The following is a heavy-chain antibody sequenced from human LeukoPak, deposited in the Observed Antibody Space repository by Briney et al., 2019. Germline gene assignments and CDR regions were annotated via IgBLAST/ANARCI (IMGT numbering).Heavy chain of an antibody. J-gene: IGHJ4*02. CDR3: TRERALYGSGKDFDF. CDR2: IRNKDFGETT. D-gene: IGHD3-10*01. V-gene: IGHV3-49*03. CDR1: GFTFGDYV. Sequence: GRSLRLSCSASGFTFGDYVMSWFRQAPGKGLEWVGFIRNKDFGETTQYAAPVKGRFTISRDDSKKIAYLQMDSLKTEDTAVYFCTRERALYGSGKDFDFWGQGTLVTVSS.